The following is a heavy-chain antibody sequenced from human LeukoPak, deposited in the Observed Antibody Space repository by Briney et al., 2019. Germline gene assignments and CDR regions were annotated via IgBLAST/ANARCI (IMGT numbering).Heavy chain of an antibody. J-gene: IGHJ3*02. CDR3: ARAESELLAVFDI. CDR1: GGSISSGGYY. D-gene: IGHD1-26*01. CDR2: IYHSGST. V-gene: IGHV4-30-2*01. Sequence: SQTLSLTCTVSGGSISSGGYYWSWIRQPPGKGLEWIGYIYHSGSTYYNPSLKSRVTISVDRSKNQFSLKLSSVTAADTAVYYCARAESELLAVFDIWGQGTMVTVSS.